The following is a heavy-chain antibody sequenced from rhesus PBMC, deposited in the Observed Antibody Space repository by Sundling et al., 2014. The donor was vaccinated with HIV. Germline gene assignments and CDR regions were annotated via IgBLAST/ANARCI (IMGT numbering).Heavy chain of an antibody. J-gene: IGHJ4*01. Sequence: EVELVEAGGGLVQPGGSLKLSCAASGFTFSNYGMSWVRQAPGKGLEWVSTINNNGEDTYYTNSVKGRFTISRDNAKTSLSLQMNSLKTEDTAVYYCTRGSSFGYWGQGVLVTVSS. CDR1: GFTFSNYG. V-gene: IGHV3S4*01. CDR3: TRGSSFGY. CDR2: INNNGEDT.